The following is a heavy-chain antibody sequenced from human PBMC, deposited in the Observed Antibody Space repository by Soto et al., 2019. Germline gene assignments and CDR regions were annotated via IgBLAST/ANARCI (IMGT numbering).Heavy chain of an antibody. D-gene: IGHD6-13*01. CDR1: GFTFSSYG. V-gene: IGHV3-33*01. CDR3: ARSPPSRQQLTKIYYYMDV. CDR2: IWYDGSNK. J-gene: IGHJ6*03. Sequence: GGSLRLSCAASGFTFSSYGMHWVRQAPGKGLEWVAVIWYDGSNKYYADFVKGRFTISRDNSKNTLYLQMNSLRAEDTAVYYCARSPPSRQQLTKIYYYMDVWGKGTTVTVSS.